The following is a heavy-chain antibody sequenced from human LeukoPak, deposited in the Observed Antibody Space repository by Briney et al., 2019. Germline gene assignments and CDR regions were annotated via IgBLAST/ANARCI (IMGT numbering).Heavy chain of an antibody. Sequence: SETLSLTCTVSGGSISSSSYYWGWIRQPPGKGLEWIGSIYYSGSTYYNPSLKSRVTISVDTSKNQFSLKLSSVTAADTAVYYCARLEVTAFDSWGKGTWSPSPQ. CDR2: IYYSGST. D-gene: IGHD2-21*02. V-gene: IGHV4-39*01. J-gene: IGHJ4*02. CDR3: ARLEVTAFDS. CDR1: GGSISSSSYY.